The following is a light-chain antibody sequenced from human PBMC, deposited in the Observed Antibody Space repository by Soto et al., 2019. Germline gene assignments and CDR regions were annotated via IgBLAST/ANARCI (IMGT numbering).Light chain of an antibody. CDR3: CSCVGSRTVV. V-gene: IGLV2-23*02. CDR2: EVS. J-gene: IGLJ2*01. Sequence: QSALTQPASVSGSPGQSITISCTGTSSDVGSYNLVSWYQQHPGKAPKLMIYEVSKRPSGVSNRFSGSKSGNTASLTISGLQAEDEADYYCCSCVGSRTVVFGGGTRLTVL. CDR1: SSDVGSYNL.